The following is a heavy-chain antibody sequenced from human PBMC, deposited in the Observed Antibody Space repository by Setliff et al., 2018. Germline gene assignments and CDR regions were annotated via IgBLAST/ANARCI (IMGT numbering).Heavy chain of an antibody. D-gene: IGHD6-13*01. V-gene: IGHV4-39*01. CDR2: IHYSENT. J-gene: IGHJ3*02. Sequence: SETLSLTCTVSGGSITSGRYYWGWIRQPPGQGLEWIASIHYSENTYYNPSPKTRVTISVDTSKNQFSLKLSFVTAADTAVYYCARVGSSSWYGGGFDIWGQGTMVTVSS. CDR3: ARVGSSSWYGGGFDI. CDR1: GGSITSGRYY.